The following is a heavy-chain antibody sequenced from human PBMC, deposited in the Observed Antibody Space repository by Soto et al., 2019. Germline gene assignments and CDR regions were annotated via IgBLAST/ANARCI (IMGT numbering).Heavy chain of an antibody. J-gene: IGHJ4*02. CDR3: ARDRGSSGYNAY. Sequence: EVQLVESGGGLIQPGGSLRLSCAASGFTVSSKYMSWVRQAPGKGLEWVSVIYSGGSTYYADSVRGRFTISRDNSKNTQNLQMNSLRAEEAAIYYCARDRGSSGYNAYWGQGTLVTVSS. CDR2: IYSGGST. V-gene: IGHV3-53*01. CDR1: GFTVSSKY. D-gene: IGHD3-22*01.